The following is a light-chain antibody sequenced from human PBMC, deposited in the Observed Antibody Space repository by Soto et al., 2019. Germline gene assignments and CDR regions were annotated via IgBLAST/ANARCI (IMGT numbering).Light chain of an antibody. CDR3: QHYNSYSEA. CDR2: KAS. V-gene: IGKV1-5*03. CDR1: QSIDSW. J-gene: IGKJ1*01. Sequence: DIQMTQSPSSLSASVGDRVTITCRASQSIDSWLAWYQHKPGKAPKLLIYKASTLKSGVPSRFSGSGSGTEFTLTISSLQPDDFATYYCQHYNSYSEAFGQGTKVDIK.